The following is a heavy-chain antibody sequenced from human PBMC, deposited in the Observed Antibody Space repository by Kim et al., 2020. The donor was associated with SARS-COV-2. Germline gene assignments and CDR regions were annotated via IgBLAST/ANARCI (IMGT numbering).Heavy chain of an antibody. Sequence: SETLSLTCTVSGVSISSHYWSWIRQPPGKGLEWIGYISYTGSTNYNPSLKSRVTISVDTSKNQFSLKLSSVTAADTAVYYCARANYYDSSGYPNPNFDYWGQGALVTVSS. CDR2: ISYTGST. CDR3: ARANYYDSSGYPNPNFDY. CDR1: GVSISSHY. V-gene: IGHV4-59*11. D-gene: IGHD3-22*01. J-gene: IGHJ4*02.